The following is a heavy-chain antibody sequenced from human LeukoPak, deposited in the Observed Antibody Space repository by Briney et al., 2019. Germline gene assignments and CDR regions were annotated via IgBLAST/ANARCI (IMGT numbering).Heavy chain of an antibody. J-gene: IGHJ4*02. CDR2: IIPILGIA. CDR3: ARRRRGLQQGPYLAY. V-gene: IGHV1-69*04. D-gene: IGHD5-18*01. CDR1: GGTFSSYA. Sequence: WASVKVSCKASGGTFSSYAISWVRQAPGQGLEWMGRIIPILGIANYAQKFQGGVTITADKSTSTAYMERSSLRSEDTAVYYCARRRRGLQQGPYLAYWGREPWSPSPQ.